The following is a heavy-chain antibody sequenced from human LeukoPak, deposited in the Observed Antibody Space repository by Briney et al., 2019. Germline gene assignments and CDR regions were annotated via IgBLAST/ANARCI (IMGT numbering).Heavy chain of an antibody. CDR3: ARGRLGPDRDGGYYYYYYYYIDV. D-gene: IGHD1-26*01. V-gene: IGHV1-69*01. J-gene: IGHJ6*03. CDR1: VGTFISYA. Sequence: SVKVSFKASVGTFISYAISWVRQAPGQGLEWMGGIIPIFGTANYAQKFQGRVTNTADESTSTAYMELSSLRSEDTAVYYCARGRLGPDRDGGYYYYYYYYIDVWGKGTTVTVSS. CDR2: IIPIFGTA.